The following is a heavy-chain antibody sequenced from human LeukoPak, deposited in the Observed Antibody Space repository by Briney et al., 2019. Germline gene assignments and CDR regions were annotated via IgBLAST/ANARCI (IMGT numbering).Heavy chain of an antibody. CDR1: GFTVTTHY. J-gene: IGHJ5*01. V-gene: IGHV1-46*01. D-gene: IGHD3-22*01. CDR2: IDPLGGHT. CDR3: ARTQYSNGWYDF. Sequence: GASVKVSCKASGFTVTTHYMHWLRQAPGQGLEWLGIIDPLGGHTSYAQKFQGRVTLTTDTSSNTVHMELRSLKSDDSAVYLCARTQYSNGWYDFWGQGTLVSVSS.